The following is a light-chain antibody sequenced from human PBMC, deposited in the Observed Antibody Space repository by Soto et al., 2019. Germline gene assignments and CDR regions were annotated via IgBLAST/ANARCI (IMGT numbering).Light chain of an antibody. CDR2: DAS. V-gene: IGKV3-11*01. CDR3: QQRSNWPT. CDR1: QSVSSY. Sequence: EIVLTQSPGTLSLSPGERATLYCRASQSVSSYLAWYQQKPGQAPRLLIYDASNRATGIPARFSGSGSGTDFTLTISSLEPEDFAVYYCQQRSNWPTFGGGTKVDI. J-gene: IGKJ4*01.